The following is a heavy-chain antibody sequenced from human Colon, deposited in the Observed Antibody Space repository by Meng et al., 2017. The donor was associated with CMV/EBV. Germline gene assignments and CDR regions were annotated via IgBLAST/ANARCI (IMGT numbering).Heavy chain of an antibody. CDR3: ARDPNWGSGY. CDR2: INVNGNSA. D-gene: IGHD7-27*01. V-gene: IGHV3-11*06. Sequence: VQLVESGXXLVKPGEXSRLSCVVSGITFTDSDMSWVRQAPGKGLEWVSSINVNGNSAAYADSVRGRFTISRDNARNSLYLQMNSLRVEDTAFYYCARDPNWGSGYWGQGTLVTVSS. J-gene: IGHJ4*02. CDR1: GITFTDSD.